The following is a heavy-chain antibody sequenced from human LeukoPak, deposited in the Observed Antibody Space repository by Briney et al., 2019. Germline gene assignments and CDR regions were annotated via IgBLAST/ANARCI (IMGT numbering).Heavy chain of an antibody. J-gene: IGHJ4*02. Sequence: GGSLRLSCAASGFTFSGYWMSWVRQAPGKGLEWVSAISGSGGSTYYADSVKGRFTISRDNSKNTLYLQMNSLRAEDTAVYYCAKSLVSGSYSIPPLFDYWGQGTLVTVSS. CDR1: GFTFSGYW. V-gene: IGHV3-23*01. D-gene: IGHD1-26*01. CDR3: AKSLVSGSYSIPPLFDY. CDR2: ISGSGGST.